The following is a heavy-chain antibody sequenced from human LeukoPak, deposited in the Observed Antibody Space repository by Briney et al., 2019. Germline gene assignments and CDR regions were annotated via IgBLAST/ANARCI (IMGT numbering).Heavy chain of an antibody. CDR3: ARHRTVVVPAAYRYYYYYMDV. CDR2: IYYSGST. CDR1: GGSISSSSYY. V-gene: IGHV4-39*01. D-gene: IGHD2-2*01. Sequence: SETLSLTCTVSGGSISSSSYYWGWIRQPPGKGLEWIGSIYYSGSTYYNPSLKSRVTISVDTSKNQFSLKLSSVTAADTAVYYCARHRTVVVPAAYRYYYYYMDVWGKGTTVTVS. J-gene: IGHJ6*03.